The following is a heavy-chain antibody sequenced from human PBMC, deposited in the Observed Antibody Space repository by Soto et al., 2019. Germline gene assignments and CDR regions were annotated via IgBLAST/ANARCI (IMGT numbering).Heavy chain of an antibody. CDR1: GFTFSSYA. J-gene: IGHJ5*02. Sequence: GESLKISCAASGFTFSSYAMSWVRQAPGKGLEWVSAISGSGGSTYYADSVKGRFTISRDNSKNTLYLQMNSLRAEDTAVYYCAKEVTEVVVNWFDPWGQGTLVTVYS. CDR3: AKEVTEVVVNWFDP. D-gene: IGHD3-22*01. V-gene: IGHV3-23*01. CDR2: ISGSGGST.